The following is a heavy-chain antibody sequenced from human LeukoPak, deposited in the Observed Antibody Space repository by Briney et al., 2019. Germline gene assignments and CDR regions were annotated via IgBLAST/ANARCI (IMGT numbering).Heavy chain of an antibody. CDR1: GGSISSGGYY. J-gene: IGHJ4*02. Sequence: SETLSLTCAVSGGSISSGGYYWSWIRQPAGKGLEGIGRTYTSGSTNNNPSLKSRVTRSVDTSKNQFSLKLSSVTAAHTAAYYCASASYYGSRSPLNYWGQGSLVTVSS. CDR2: TYTSGST. V-gene: IGHV4-61*02. CDR3: ASASYYGSRSPLNY. D-gene: IGHD3-10*01.